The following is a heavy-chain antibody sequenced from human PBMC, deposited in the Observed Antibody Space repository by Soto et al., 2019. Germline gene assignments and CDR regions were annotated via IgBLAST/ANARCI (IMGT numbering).Heavy chain of an antibody. V-gene: IGHV1-69*01. CDR3: ARGRGYYYDSSGYYSDLYYYYGMDV. CDR1: GGTFSSYA. J-gene: IGHJ6*02. CDR2: IIPIFGTA. D-gene: IGHD3-22*01. Sequence: QVQLVQSGAEVKKPGSSVKVSCKASGGTFSSYAISWVRQAPGQGLEWMGGIIPIFGTANYAQKFQGRVTIPADESTSTAYMELSSLRSEDTAVYYCARGRGYYYDSSGYYSDLYYYYGMDVWGQGTTVTVSS.